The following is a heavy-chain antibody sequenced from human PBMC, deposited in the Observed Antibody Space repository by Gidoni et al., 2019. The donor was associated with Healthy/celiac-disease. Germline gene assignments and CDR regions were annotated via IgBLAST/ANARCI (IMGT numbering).Heavy chain of an antibody. CDR1: GGSFSGYY. Sequence: QVQLPQWGAGLLKPSEPLSLPCAVYGGSFSGYYWSWIRQPPGKGLEWIGEINHSGSTNYNPSLKSRVTISVDTSKNQFSLKLSSVTAADTAVYYCARDYFSPFDYWGQGTLVTVSS. J-gene: IGHJ4*02. CDR3: ARDYFSPFDY. D-gene: IGHD1-26*01. V-gene: IGHV4-34*01. CDR2: INHSGST.